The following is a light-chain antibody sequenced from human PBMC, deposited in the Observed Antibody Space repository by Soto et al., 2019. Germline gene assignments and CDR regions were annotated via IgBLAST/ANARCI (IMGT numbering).Light chain of an antibody. CDR1: SSNIGSNT. Sequence: QSVLTQPPSASGTPGQRVTISCSGSSSNIGSNTVNWYQQLPGTAPKLLIYSNNQRPSGVPDRFSGSKSGTSASLAISGLQSEDEADYYCAAWDDSLNGFDVFGTGTKGT. J-gene: IGLJ1*01. V-gene: IGLV1-44*01. CDR2: SNN. CDR3: AAWDDSLNGFDV.